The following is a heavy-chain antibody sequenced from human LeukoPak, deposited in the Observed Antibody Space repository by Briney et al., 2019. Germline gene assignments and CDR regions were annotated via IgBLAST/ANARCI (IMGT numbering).Heavy chain of an antibody. V-gene: IGHV4-59*12. CDR1: GGSISSYY. Sequence: SETLSLTCTVSGGSISSYYWSWIRQPPGKGLEWIGYIYYSGSTNYNPSLKSRVTISVDTSKNQFSLKLSSVTAADTAVYYCARIDSSSWYGVDYWGQGTLVTVSS. CDR3: ARIDSSSWYGVDY. D-gene: IGHD6-13*01. CDR2: IYYSGST. J-gene: IGHJ4*02.